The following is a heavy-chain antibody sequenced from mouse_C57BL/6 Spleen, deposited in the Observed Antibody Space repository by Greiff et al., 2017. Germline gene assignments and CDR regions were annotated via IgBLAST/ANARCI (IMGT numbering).Heavy chain of an antibody. J-gene: IGHJ2*01. CDR1: GFNIKDYY. V-gene: IGHV14-1*01. Sequence: VQLKESGAELVRPGASVKLSCTASGFNIKDYYMHWVKQRPEQGLEWIGRIDPEDGDTEYAPKFQGRATITADTSSNTAYLQLSSLTSEDTAVYYCTTSPYFDYWGQGTTRTVSS. CDR3: TTSPYFDY. CDR2: IDPEDGDT.